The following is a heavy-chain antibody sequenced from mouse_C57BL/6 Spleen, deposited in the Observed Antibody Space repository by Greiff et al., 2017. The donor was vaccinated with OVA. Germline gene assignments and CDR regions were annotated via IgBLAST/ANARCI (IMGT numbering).Heavy chain of an antibody. D-gene: IGHD1-1*01. CDR3: ATSPINYYGSSPYAMDY. V-gene: IGHV5-17*01. J-gene: IGHJ4*01. Sequence: EVMLVESGGGLVKPGGSLKLSCAASGFTFSDYGMHWVRQAPEKGLEWVAYISSGSSTIYYADTVKGRFTISRDNAKNTLFLQMTSLRSEDTAMYYCATSPINYYGSSPYAMDYWGQGTSITVSS. CDR1: GFTFSDYG. CDR2: ISSGSSTI.